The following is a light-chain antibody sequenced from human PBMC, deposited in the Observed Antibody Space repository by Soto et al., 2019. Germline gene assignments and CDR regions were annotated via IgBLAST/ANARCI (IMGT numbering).Light chain of an antibody. Sequence: EVVLTQSPGTLSFSPGERATLSCRASQSVTSSYLAWYHQKPGQAPRLLIYGASSRATGIPDRFSGSGSGTDFTLTISRLEPEDFAVYYCQQYGSSPLTFGGGTKVEIK. CDR2: GAS. V-gene: IGKV3-20*01. J-gene: IGKJ4*01. CDR3: QQYGSSPLT. CDR1: QSVTSSY.